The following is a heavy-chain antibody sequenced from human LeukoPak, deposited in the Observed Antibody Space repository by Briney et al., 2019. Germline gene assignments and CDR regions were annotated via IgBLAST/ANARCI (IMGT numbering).Heavy chain of an antibody. Sequence: PGGSLRLSCAASGFAFNTYSMNWVCQAPGKGLEWVSFIFSSSTYIYYTDSVKGRFTISRDNARNSLYLQMDNLRAEDTGVYYCARDFYDGFALDYWGQGTLVTVSS. CDR2: IFSSSTYI. D-gene: IGHD2/OR15-2a*01. J-gene: IGHJ4*02. CDR1: GFAFNTYS. V-gene: IGHV3-21*03. CDR3: ARDFYDGFALDY.